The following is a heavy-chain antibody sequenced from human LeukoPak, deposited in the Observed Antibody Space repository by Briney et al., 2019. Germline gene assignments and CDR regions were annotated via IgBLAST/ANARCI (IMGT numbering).Heavy chain of an antibody. V-gene: IGHV3-30*04. CDR3: ARDRQAAAGIRWFDP. Sequence: GGSLRLSCAASGFTFSSYAMHWVRQAPGKGLEWVAVISYDGSNKYYADSVKGRFTISRDNAKNSLYLQMNSLRAEDTAVYYCARDRQAAAGIRWFDPWGQGTLVTVSS. CDR1: GFTFSSYA. J-gene: IGHJ5*02. D-gene: IGHD6-13*01. CDR2: ISYDGSNK.